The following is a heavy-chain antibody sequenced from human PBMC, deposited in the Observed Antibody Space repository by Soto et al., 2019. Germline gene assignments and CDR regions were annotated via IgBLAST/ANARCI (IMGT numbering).Heavy chain of an antibody. V-gene: IGHV4-34*01. Sequence: SETLSLTCAVYGGSFSGYYWSWIRQPPGKGLEWIGEINHSGSTNYNPSLKSRVTISVDTSKNQFSLKLSSVTAADTAVYYCARSGVVVAATLWVRWGQGTLVTVSS. D-gene: IGHD2-15*01. CDR2: INHSGST. CDR3: ARSGVVVAATLWVR. J-gene: IGHJ4*02. CDR1: GGSFSGYY.